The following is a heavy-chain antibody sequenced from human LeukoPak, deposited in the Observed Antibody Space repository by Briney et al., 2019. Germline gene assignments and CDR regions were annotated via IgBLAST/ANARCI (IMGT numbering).Heavy chain of an antibody. J-gene: IGHJ5*02. CDR1: GGTFSSYA. V-gene: IGHV1-69*05. Sequence: SVKVSCKASGGTFSSYAISWVRQAPGQGLEWMGGIIPIFGTANYAQKFQGRVTITTDEYTSTAYMELSSLRSEDTAVYYCAFCSCSGGSCYRLNWFDPWAREPWSPSPQ. CDR3: AFCSCSGGSCYRLNWFDP. CDR2: IIPIFGTA. D-gene: IGHD2-15*01.